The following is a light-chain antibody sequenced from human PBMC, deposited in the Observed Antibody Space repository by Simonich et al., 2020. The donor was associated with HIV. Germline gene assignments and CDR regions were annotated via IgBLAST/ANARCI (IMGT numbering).Light chain of an antibody. V-gene: IGKV3D-20*01. CDR2: DAS. CDR3: QQYGSSPRT. Sequence: EIVLTQSPGTLSLFPGERATLSCRASQSVSSSYLAWYQQKPGLAPRLLIYDASSRATGIPDRFSGRGSGTDFTLNISRLEPEDFAVYYCQQYGSSPRTFGQGTKVEIK. CDR1: QSVSSSY. J-gene: IGKJ1*01.